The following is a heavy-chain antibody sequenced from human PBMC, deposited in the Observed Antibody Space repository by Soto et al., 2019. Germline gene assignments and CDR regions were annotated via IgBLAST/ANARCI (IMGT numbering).Heavy chain of an antibody. CDR3: TRSHVDTASPYYGMDV. D-gene: IGHD5-18*01. CDR2: IRSKANSYAT. Sequence: EVQLVESGGGLVQPGGSLKLSCAASGFTFSGSAMHWVRQASGKGLEWVGRIRSKANSYATAYAASVKGRFTISRDDSKNTAYLQMNSLQTEDTAVYYCTRSHVDTASPYYGMDVWGQGTTVTVSS. J-gene: IGHJ6*02. V-gene: IGHV3-73*02. CDR1: GFTFSGSA.